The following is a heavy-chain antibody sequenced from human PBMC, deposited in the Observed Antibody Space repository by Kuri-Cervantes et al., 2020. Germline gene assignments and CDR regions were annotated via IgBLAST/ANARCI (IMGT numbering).Heavy chain of an antibody. D-gene: IGHD5-18*01. V-gene: IGHV1-46*01. CDR3: ARARIQLRASDY. CDR1: GYTFTGYY. Sequence: VSVKVSCKASGYTFTGYYMHWVRQAPGQGLEWMGIINPSGGSTSYAQKFQGRVTMTRDTSTSTVYMELSSLRSEDTAVYYCARARIQLRASDYWGQGTLVTVSS. J-gene: IGHJ4*02. CDR2: INPSGGST.